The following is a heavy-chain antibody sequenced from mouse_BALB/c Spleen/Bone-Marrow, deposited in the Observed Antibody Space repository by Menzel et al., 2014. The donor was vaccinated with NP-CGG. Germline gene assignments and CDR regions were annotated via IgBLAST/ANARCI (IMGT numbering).Heavy chain of an antibody. V-gene: IGHV5-6-3*01. Sequence: EVKLMESGGGLVQPGGSLKLSCAASGLTFSRYDMSWVRQTPDMRLELVANINSNGGGTYYPDSVKGRFTISRDNAKNTLYLRMSGLKSEDTAMYFCARGGVKVWFAYWGQGTLVTVSA. CDR1: GLTFSRYD. CDR2: INSNGGGT. D-gene: IGHD2-2*01. CDR3: ARGGVKVWFAY. J-gene: IGHJ3*01.